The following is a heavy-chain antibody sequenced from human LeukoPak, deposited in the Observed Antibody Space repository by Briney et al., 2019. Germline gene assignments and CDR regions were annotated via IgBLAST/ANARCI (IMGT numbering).Heavy chain of an antibody. CDR1: GGSISSSIYF. D-gene: IGHD6-19*01. V-gene: IGHV4-39*01. CDR2: IYYSGST. J-gene: IGHJ4*02. Sequence: SETLSLTCTVSGGSISSSIYFWGWIRQPPGKGLEWIGSIYYSGSTYYNPSLNSRVTISVDTSKNQFSLKLSSVTAADTAVYYCARSFRSGWYYFDYWGQGTLVTVSS. CDR3: ARSFRSGWYYFDY.